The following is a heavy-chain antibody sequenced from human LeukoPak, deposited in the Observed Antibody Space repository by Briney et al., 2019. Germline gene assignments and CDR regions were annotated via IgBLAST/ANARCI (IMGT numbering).Heavy chain of an antibody. CDR2: ISWSSGRK. J-gene: IGHJ4*02. CDR1: GFTFDDYA. V-gene: IGHV3-9*01. D-gene: IGHD2-2*01. CDR3: AKCLSTSCQGAFDY. Sequence: GGSLRLSCAASGFTFDDYAMHWVRQAPGKGREWVSGISWSSGRKDYADSVKGRFTISRDNAKNSLYLQMNSLRVEDTALYYCAKCLSTSCQGAFDYWGQGTLVTVS.